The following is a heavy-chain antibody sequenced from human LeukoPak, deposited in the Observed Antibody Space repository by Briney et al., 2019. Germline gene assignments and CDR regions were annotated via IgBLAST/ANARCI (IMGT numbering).Heavy chain of an antibody. V-gene: IGHV4-59*01. Sequence: SETLSLTCTVSGGSISTYYWSWLRQPPGKGLEWIGYIYYSGNTNYNPSLKSRVTISVDTSKNQFSLKLSSVTAADTAVYYCARSWGSSSDFDYWGQGTLVTVSS. D-gene: IGHD6-6*01. CDR1: GGSISTYY. CDR2: IYYSGNT. J-gene: IGHJ4*02. CDR3: ARSWGSSSDFDY.